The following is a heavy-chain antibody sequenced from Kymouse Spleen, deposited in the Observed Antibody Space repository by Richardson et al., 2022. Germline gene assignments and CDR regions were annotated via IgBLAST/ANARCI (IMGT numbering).Heavy chain of an antibody. CDR2: IWYDGSNK. Sequence: QVQLVESGGGVVQPGRSLRLSCAASGFTFSSYGMHWVRQAPGKGLEWVAVIWYDGSNKYYADSVKGRFTISRDNSKNTLYLQMNSLRAEDTAVYYCARQGYCTNGVCYTFDYWGQGTLVTVSS. CDR1: GFTFSSYG. V-gene: IGHV3-33*01. D-gene: IGHD2-8*01. CDR3: ARQGYCTNGVCYTFDY. J-gene: IGHJ4*02.